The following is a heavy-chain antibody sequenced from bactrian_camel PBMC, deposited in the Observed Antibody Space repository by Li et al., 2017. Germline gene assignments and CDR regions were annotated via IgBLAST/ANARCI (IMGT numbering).Heavy chain of an antibody. J-gene: IGHJ6*01. CDR2: IIRIDGST. D-gene: IGHD1*01. CDR1: GFTFDDSD. Sequence: VQLVESGGGSVQAGGSLRLSCTDSGFTFDDSDMGWYRQAPGNECELVSIIRIDGSTVYADSVKGRFTISQDKPKNTVYLQMSSLKTEDTAVYYCAARCLDSGPLGVGEFGYWGQGTQVTVS. V-gene: IGHV3S63*01. CDR3: AARCLDSGPLGVGEFGY.